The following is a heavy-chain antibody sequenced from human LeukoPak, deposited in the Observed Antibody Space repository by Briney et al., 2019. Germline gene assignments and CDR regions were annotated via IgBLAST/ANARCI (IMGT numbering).Heavy chain of an antibody. CDR3: AELGITMIGGV. CDR2: ISSSSSYI. CDR1: RFTFSGYM. J-gene: IGHJ6*04. D-gene: IGHD3-10*02. Sequence: KSGGSLRLSCAASRFTFSGYMMNWVRQAPGKGLEWVSSISSSSSYIYYADSVKGRFTISRDNAKNSLYLQMNSLRAEDTAVYYCAELGITMIGGVWGKGTTVTISS. V-gene: IGHV3-21*01.